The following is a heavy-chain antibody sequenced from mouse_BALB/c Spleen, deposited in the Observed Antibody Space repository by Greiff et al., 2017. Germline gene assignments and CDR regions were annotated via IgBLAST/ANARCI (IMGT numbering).Heavy chain of an antibody. CDR1: GYTFTSYW. CDR2: INPSNGRT. CDR3: ARGTTVVAYYAMDY. Sequence: VQLQQPGAELVKPGASVKLSCKASGYTFTSYWMHWVKQRPGQGLEWIGEINPSNGRTNYNEKFKSKATLTVDKSSSTAYMQLSSLTSEDSAVYYCARGTTVVAYYAMDYWGQGTSVTVSS. D-gene: IGHD1-1*01. V-gene: IGHV1S81*02. J-gene: IGHJ4*01.